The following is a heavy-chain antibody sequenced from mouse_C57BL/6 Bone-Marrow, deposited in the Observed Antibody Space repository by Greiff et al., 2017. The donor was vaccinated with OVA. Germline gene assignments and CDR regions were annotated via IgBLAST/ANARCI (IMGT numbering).Heavy chain of an antibody. J-gene: IGHJ1*03. V-gene: IGHV1-50*01. CDR2: IDPSDSYT. D-gene: IGHD1-1*01. Sequence: VQLQQSGAELVKPGASVKLSCKASGYTFTSYWMQWVKQRPGQGLEWIGEIDPSDSYTNYNQKFKGKATLTVDTSSSTAYMQLSSLTSEDSAVYYCARPYYGSSHWYFDVWGTGTTVTVSS. CDR3: ARPYYGSSHWYFDV. CDR1: GYTFTSYW.